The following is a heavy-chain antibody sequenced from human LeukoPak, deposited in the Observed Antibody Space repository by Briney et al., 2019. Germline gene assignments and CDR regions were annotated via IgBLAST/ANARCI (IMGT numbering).Heavy chain of an antibody. J-gene: IGHJ6*03. Sequence: GASVKVSCKASGGTFSSYAISWVRQAPGQGLEWMGGIIPIFGTANYAQKFQGRVTITADKSTSTAYMELSSLRSEDTAVYYCAREGIFHGSGSYYSGILYYYYMDVWGKGTTVTVSS. CDR2: IIPIFGTA. CDR1: GGTFSSYA. V-gene: IGHV1-69*06. D-gene: IGHD3-10*01. CDR3: AREGIFHGSGSYYSGILYYYYMDV.